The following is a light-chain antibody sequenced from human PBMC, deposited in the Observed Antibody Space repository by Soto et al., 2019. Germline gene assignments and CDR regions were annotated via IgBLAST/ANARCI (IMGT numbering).Light chain of an antibody. CDR3: QQYKTFWT. J-gene: IGKJ1*01. V-gene: IGKV1-39*01. Sequence: DIQMTQSPSSLSASVGDRVTITCRASQSISSYLNWYQQKPGKAPKLLIYAASSLQSGVPSRFSGSGSGTDFTLTISSLQPDDFATYYCQQYKTFWTFGQGTKVDI. CDR1: QSISSY. CDR2: AAS.